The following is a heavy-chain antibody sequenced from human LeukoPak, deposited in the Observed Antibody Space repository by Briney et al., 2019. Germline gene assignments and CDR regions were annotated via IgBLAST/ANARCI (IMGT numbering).Heavy chain of an antibody. CDR1: GFTFSSYS. CDR2: ISYDGSNK. D-gene: IGHD2-21*01. V-gene: IGHV3-30*18. CDR3: AKGYCGGDCPFDY. J-gene: IGHJ4*02. Sequence: GGSLRLSCAASGFTFSSYSMNWVRQAPGKGLEWVAVISYDGSNKYYADSVKGRFTISRDNSKNTQYLQMNSLRAEDTAVYYCAKGYCGGDCPFDYWGQGTLVTVSS.